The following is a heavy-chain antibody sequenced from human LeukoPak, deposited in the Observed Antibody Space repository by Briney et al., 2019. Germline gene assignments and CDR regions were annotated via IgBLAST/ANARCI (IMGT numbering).Heavy chain of an antibody. D-gene: IGHD3-3*01. V-gene: IGHV2-5*02. CDR3: AHIFWSGPEDYFFDY. CDR1: GFSLSTSGVG. Sequence: SGPTLVNPTQTLTLTCTFSGFSLSTSGVGVGWIRQPPGKALEWLALIYWDDDKRYSPSLKSRLTITKDTSKNQVVLTMTNVDPVDTATYYCAHIFWSGPEDYFFDYWGQGTLVTVPS. CDR2: IYWDDDK. J-gene: IGHJ4*02.